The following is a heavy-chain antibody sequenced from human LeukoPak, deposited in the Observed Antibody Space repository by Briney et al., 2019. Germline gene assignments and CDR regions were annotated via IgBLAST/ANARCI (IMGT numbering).Heavy chain of an antibody. CDR1: GFTLSNFG. J-gene: IGHJ6*02. D-gene: IGHD3-16*01. V-gene: IGHV3-48*02. CDR2: ISNSGTT. Sequence: GGSLRLSCAASGFTLSNFGMNWVRQAPGKGLEWVSYISNSGTTYYAASVKGRFTISRDNAKNSLYLHMNSLRDEDTAVYYCARGGNFYGLDVWGRGTTVTVSS. CDR3: ARGGNFYGLDV.